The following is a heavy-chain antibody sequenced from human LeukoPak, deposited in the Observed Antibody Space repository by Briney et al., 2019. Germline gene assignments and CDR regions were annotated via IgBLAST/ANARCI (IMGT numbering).Heavy chain of an antibody. CDR1: GGSISSYY. Sequence: SETLSLTCTVSGGSISSYYWSWIRQPAGKGLEWIGRIYTSGSTNYNPSLKSRVTMSVDTSKNQFSLKLSSVTAADTAVYYCARVSYYYDSSGYSAGGGYYFDCWGQGTLVTVSS. D-gene: IGHD3-22*01. CDR3: ARVSYYYDSSGYSAGGGYYFDC. V-gene: IGHV4-4*07. J-gene: IGHJ4*02. CDR2: IYTSGST.